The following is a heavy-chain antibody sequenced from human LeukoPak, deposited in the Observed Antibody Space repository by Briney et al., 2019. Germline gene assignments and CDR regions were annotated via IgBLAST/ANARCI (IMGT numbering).Heavy chain of an antibody. D-gene: IGHD3-3*01. Sequence: ASVKVSCKASGYTFTGYYMHWVRQAPGQGLEWMGWINPNSGGTNYAQKFQGRVTMTRDTSISTAYMKLSRLRSDDTAVYYCARDPPPYYDFWSGFDYWGQGTLVTVSS. CDR2: INPNSGGT. J-gene: IGHJ4*02. CDR3: ARDPPPYYDFWSGFDY. CDR1: GYTFTGYY. V-gene: IGHV1-2*02.